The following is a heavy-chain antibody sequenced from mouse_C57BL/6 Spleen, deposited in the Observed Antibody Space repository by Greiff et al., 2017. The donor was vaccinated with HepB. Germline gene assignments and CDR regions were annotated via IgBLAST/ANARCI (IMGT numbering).Heavy chain of an antibody. J-gene: IGHJ4*01. D-gene: IGHD1-1*01. CDR3: ARSLLYYGSPYAMDY. Sequence: QVQLQQPGAELVKPGASVKLSCKASGYTFTSYWMQWVKQRPGQGLEWIGEIDPSDSYTNYNQKFKGKATLTVDTSSSTAYMQLSSLTSEDSAVYYCARSLLYYGSPYAMDYWGQGTSVTVSS. CDR2: IDPSDSYT. CDR1: GYTFTSYW. V-gene: IGHV1-50*01.